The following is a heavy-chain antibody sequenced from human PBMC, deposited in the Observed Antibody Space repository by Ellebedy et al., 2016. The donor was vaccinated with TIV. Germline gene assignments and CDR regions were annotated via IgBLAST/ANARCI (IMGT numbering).Heavy chain of an antibody. CDR3: ASTMVRRVIFDY. CDR1: GYTFTSYY. J-gene: IGHJ4*02. D-gene: IGHD3-10*01. V-gene: IGHV1-46*01. Sequence: ASVKVSCKASGYTFTSYYMHWVRQAPGQGLEWMGIINPSGGSTSYAQKFQGRVTIPRDTSAGTDYMQLHSLRSEDTAVYYCASTMVRRVIFDYWGQGTLVTVSS. CDR2: INPSGGST.